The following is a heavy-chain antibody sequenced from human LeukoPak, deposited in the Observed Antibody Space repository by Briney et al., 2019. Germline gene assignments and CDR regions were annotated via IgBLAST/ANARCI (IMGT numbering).Heavy chain of an antibody. CDR2: IYTSGST. J-gene: IGHJ4*02. CDR1: GGSISSYY. Sequence: SETLSLTCTVSGGSISSYYWSWIRQPAGKGLEWIGRIYTSGSTKYNPSLKSRVTMSVDTSKNQFSLKLSSVTAADTAVYYCARDLGHGIRIRRGITMIVVVIIVYYFDYWGQGTLVTVSS. V-gene: IGHV4-4*07. CDR3: ARDLGHGIRIRRGITMIVVVIIVYYFDY. D-gene: IGHD3-22*01.